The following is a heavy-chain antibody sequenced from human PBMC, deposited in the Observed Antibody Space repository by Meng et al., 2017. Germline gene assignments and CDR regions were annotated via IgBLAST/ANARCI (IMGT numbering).Heavy chain of an antibody. V-gene: IGHV3-21*04. D-gene: IGHD3-22*01. CDR2: ISSSSYI. CDR1: GFTFSSYS. Sequence: GESLKISCAASGFTFSSYSMNWVRQAPGKGLEWVSSISSSSYIYYADSVKGRFTISRDNAKNSLYLQMNSLRAEDTAVYYCAKEGSGYFSYWGQGTLVTVSS. CDR3: AKEGSGYFSY. J-gene: IGHJ4*02.